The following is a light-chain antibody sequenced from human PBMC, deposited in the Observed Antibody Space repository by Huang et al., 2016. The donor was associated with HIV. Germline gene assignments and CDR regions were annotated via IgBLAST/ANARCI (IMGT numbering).Light chain of an antibody. CDR1: QSVTSSD. CDR3: QQYGSSPWT. Sequence: EIVLTQSPGTLSLSPGERATLAFRASQSVTSSDLAWYQQKPGQAPRLLIYGASSRATGIPDRFSGSGSGTDFTLTISRLEPEDFAVYYCQQYGSSPWTFGQGTKVEIK. J-gene: IGKJ1*01. CDR2: GAS. V-gene: IGKV3-20*01.